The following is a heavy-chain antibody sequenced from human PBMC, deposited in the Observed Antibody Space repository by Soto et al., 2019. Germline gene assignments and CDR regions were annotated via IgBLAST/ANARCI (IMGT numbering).Heavy chain of an antibody. CDR2: ISYDGSNK. D-gene: IGHD6-13*01. V-gene: IGHV3-30*18. Sequence: QVQLVESGGGVVQPGRSLRLSCAASGFTFSSYGMHWVRQAPGKGLEWVAVISYDGSNKYYADSVKGRFTISRDNSKYTLYLQMNSLRAEDTAVYYCAKDREAAAGLNYYYYGMDVWGQGTTVTVSS. CDR1: GFTFSSYG. J-gene: IGHJ6*02. CDR3: AKDREAAAGLNYYYYGMDV.